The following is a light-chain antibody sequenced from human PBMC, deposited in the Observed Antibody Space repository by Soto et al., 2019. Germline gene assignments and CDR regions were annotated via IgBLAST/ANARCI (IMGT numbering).Light chain of an antibody. V-gene: IGLV2-23*01. CDR1: SSDVGSYNL. CDR2: EGS. CDR3: CSYAGSSTYV. Sequence: QSALTQPASVSASPGQSITISCTGTSSDVGSYNLVSWYQQHPGKAPKLMIYEGSKRPSGVSNRFSGSKSGNTASLTISGLQAEDEADYYCCSYAGSSTYVFGTGTKVTVL. J-gene: IGLJ1*01.